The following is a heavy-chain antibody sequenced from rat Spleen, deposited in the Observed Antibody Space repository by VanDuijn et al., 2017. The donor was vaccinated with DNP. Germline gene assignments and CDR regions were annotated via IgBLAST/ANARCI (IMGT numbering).Heavy chain of an antibody. D-gene: IGHD1-4*01. CDR3: TRGSSLPGYLDY. CDR1: GFTFSNYD. Sequence: EVQLVESGGGLVQPGRSLKLSCVASGFTFSNYDMAWVRQAPTKGLEWVASITPSGGSTYFRDSVKGRFTISRDNGESSLYLQMNSLWSEDTATYYCTRGSSLPGYLDYWGQGVMVTVSS. V-gene: IGHV5-27*01. J-gene: IGHJ2*01. CDR2: ITPSGGST.